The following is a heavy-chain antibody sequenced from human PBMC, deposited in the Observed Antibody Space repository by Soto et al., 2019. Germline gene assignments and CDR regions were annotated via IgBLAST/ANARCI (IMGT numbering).Heavy chain of an antibody. V-gene: IGHV1-2*02. Sequence: ASVKVSCKASGYTFTGYYMHWVRQAPGQGLEWMGWINPNSGGTNYAQKFQGRVTMTRDTSISTAYMELSRLRSDDTAVYYCARDVWGTMVRGAPYGMDVWGQGTTVTVSS. CDR1: GYTFTGYY. CDR3: ARDVWGTMVRGAPYGMDV. D-gene: IGHD3-10*01. CDR2: INPNSGGT. J-gene: IGHJ6*02.